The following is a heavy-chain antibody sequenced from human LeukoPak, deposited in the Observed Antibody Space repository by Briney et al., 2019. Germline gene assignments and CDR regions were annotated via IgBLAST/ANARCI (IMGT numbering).Heavy chain of an antibody. CDR2: IHSDGSST. Sequence: GGSLRLSCAASGFTFSSNWMHWVRQAPGKGLVWVSRIHSDGSSTNYADSVKGRFTISRDNSKNTLYLQMNSLRAEDTAVYYCARDHDSTGYFDYWGQGTLVTVSS. D-gene: IGHD3-22*01. CDR1: GFTFSSNW. J-gene: IGHJ4*02. V-gene: IGHV3-74*01. CDR3: ARDHDSTGYFDY.